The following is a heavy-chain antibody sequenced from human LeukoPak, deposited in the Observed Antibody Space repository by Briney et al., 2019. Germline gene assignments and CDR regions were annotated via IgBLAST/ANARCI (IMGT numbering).Heavy chain of an antibody. CDR1: GFTFSSYG. Sequence: GGSLRLSCAASGFTFSSYGMHWVRQAPGKGLEWVAVISYDGSNKYYADSVKGRFTISRDNSKNTLYLQMNSLRAEDTAVYYCAKGYRFGGGVDYWGQGTLVTVSS. CDR3: AKGYRFGGGVDY. V-gene: IGHV3-30*18. J-gene: IGHJ4*02. CDR2: ISYDGSNK. D-gene: IGHD2-15*01.